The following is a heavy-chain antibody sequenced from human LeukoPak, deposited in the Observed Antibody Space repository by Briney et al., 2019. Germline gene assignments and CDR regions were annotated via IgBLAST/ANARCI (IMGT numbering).Heavy chain of an antibody. CDR3: AKGQSFYCSRGYLYY. CDR2: ISGSGGST. J-gene: IGHJ4*02. D-gene: IGHD2-2*01. Sequence: GGSLRLSCAASGFTFSSYAMSWVRQAPGKGLEWVSAISGSGGSTYYADSVKGRFTISRDNSKNTLYLQMNSLRAEDTAVYYCAKGQSFYCSRGYLYYWGQGTLVTVSS. CDR1: GFTFSSYA. V-gene: IGHV3-23*01.